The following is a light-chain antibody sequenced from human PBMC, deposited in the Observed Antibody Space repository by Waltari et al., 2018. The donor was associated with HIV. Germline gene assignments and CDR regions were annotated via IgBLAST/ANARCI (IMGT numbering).Light chain of an antibody. CDR1: SSDVGGYNL. CDR2: EVR. CDR3: GAYAGSTTYVI. V-gene: IGLV2-23*02. Sequence: QSALTLPAPVSGSPGQSITISGTGTSSDVGGYNLVSWYQQHPGQAPKLMIYEVRKRPSGVSSRFSGCKSGNTASLTISGLQAEDDAEYYDGAYAGSTTYVIFGGGTKLTGL. J-gene: IGLJ2*01.